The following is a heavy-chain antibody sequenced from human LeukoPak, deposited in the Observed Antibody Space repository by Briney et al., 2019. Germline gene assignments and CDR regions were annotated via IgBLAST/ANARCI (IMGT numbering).Heavy chain of an antibody. CDR3: ARVLIDYGDYENSFDI. D-gene: IGHD4-17*01. J-gene: IGHJ3*02. V-gene: IGHV3-53*01. CDR2: IYSGGST. CDR1: GFTVSSNY. Sequence: GGSLRLSCAASGFTVSSNYMSWVRQAPGKGLEWVSVIYSGGSTYYADSVKGRFTISRDNSKNTLYPQMNSLRAEDTAVYYCARVLIDYGDYENSFDIWGQGTMVTVSS.